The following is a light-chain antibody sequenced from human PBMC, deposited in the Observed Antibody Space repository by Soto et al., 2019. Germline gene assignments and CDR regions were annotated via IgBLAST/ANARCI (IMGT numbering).Light chain of an antibody. CDR3: QSYDSSLSGSV. Sequence: QSVLTQPPSVSGAPGQRVTISCTGSSSNIGAGYDVHWYQQLPGTAPKLLIYRNTNRPSGVPDRFSGSKSGTSASLAITGLQAEDEADYYCQSYDSSLSGSVFGGGTKLTLL. CDR2: RNT. CDR1: SSNIGAGYD. J-gene: IGLJ3*02. V-gene: IGLV1-40*01.